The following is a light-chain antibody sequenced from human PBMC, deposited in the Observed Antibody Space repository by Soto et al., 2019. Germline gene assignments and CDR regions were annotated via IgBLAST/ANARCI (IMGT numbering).Light chain of an antibody. Sequence: EIVLTQSPGTLSLSPGEGATLSCRASQTVTVNSLAWYQQTPGQTPRLLIYAASTRATGIPDRFNGSGSGTDFVLTISRLEPEDFAMYYCQQYGGSPFTFGPGTKVDI. CDR3: QQYGGSPFT. J-gene: IGKJ3*01. V-gene: IGKV3-20*01. CDR1: QTVTVNS. CDR2: AAS.